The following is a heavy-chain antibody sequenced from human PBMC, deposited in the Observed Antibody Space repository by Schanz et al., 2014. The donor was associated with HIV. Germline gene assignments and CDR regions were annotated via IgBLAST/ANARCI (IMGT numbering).Heavy chain of an antibody. D-gene: IGHD6-19*01. V-gene: IGHV3-9*01. J-gene: IGHJ4*02. CDR1: GFTFDDYA. CDR3: AKGVSVAGSSYYFDY. CDR2: ISWSSGNI. Sequence: EVQLLESGGGLVQPGGSLRLSCAASGFTFDDYAMHWARQAPGKGLEWVSGISWSSGNIGYADSVKGRFTISRDNAKNSLYLQMSSLRREDTAFYYCAKGVSVAGSSYYFDYWGQGALVTVSS.